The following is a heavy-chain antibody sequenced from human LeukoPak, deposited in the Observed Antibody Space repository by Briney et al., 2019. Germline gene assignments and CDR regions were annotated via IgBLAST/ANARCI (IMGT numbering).Heavy chain of an antibody. J-gene: IGHJ6*04. CDR1: GFTFSSYE. Sequence: GGSLRLSCAASGFTFSSYEMNWVRQAPGKGLEWVSYISSSGSTIYYADSVKGRFTISRYNAKNSLYLQMNSLRAEDTAVYYCAELGITMIGGVWGKGTTVTISS. V-gene: IGHV3-48*03. CDR2: ISSSGSTI. CDR3: AELGITMIGGV. D-gene: IGHD3-10*02.